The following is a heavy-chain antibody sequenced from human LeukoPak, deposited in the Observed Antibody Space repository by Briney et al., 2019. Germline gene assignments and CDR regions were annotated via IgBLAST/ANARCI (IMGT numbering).Heavy chain of an antibody. D-gene: IGHD2-2*01. CDR2: IIPIFGTA. V-gene: IGHV1-69*13. J-gene: IGHJ5*02. CDR1: GGTFSRYA. Sequence: SVKVSCKASGGTFSRYAISWVRQAPGQGLEWMGGIIPIFGTANYAQKFQSRVTITADESTSTAYMELSCLRSEDTAVYYCARAVVVVPAVGPRNWFDPWGQGTLVTVSS. CDR3: ARAVVVVPAVGPRNWFDP.